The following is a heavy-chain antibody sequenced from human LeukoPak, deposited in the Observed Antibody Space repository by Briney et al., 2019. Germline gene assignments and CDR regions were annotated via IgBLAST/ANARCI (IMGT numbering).Heavy chain of an antibody. CDR2: VNGDGST. D-gene: IGHD5-24*01. V-gene: IGHV4-34*01. J-gene: IGHJ4*02. CDR1: RGSSSGYY. CDR3: ASPATGNRDWFDY. Sequence: PSETLSLTCAVYRGSSSGYYWSWIRQPPGMGLEWIGDVNGDGSTSYNPSLQTRVSISGDTSKNQLSLKLTSVSAADTAVYYCASPATGNRDWFDYWSQGTLVSVSS.